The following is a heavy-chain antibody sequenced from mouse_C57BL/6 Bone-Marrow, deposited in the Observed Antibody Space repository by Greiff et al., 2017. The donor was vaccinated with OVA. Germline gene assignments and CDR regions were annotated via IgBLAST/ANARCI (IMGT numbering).Heavy chain of an antibody. J-gene: IGHJ4*01. V-gene: IGHV1-15*01. CDR2: IDPETGGT. D-gene: IGHD2-5*01. Sequence: VQLQQSGAELVRPGASVTLSCKASGYTFTDYEMHWVKQTPVHGLEWIGAIDPETGGTDYNQKFKGKALLTAYKASSTAYMELRSLTSEDSAVYYCTRGYSNYYAMDYWGQGTSVTVSS. CDR3: TRGYSNYYAMDY. CDR1: GYTFTDYE.